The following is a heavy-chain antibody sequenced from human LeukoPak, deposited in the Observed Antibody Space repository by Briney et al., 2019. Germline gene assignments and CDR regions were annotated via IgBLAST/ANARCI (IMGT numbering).Heavy chain of an antibody. CDR1: GDSISSGDYY. CDR3: ARCRAAEFNWNDDGVYHFDY. D-gene: IGHD1-20*01. CDR2: IYYSGST. Sequence: PSETLSLTCTVSGDSISSGDYYWSWIRLPPGKGLEWIGYIYYSGSTYYNPSLKSRVTISVDTSKNQFSLHLSSVTAADTAVYYCARCRAAEFNWNDDGVYHFDYWGQGTLVTVSS. J-gene: IGHJ4*02. V-gene: IGHV4-30-4*01.